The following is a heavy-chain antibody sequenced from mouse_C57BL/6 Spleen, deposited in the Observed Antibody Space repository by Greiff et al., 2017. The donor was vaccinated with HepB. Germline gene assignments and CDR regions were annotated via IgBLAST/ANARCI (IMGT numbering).Heavy chain of an antibody. Sequence: EVKLMESGGGLVKPGGSLKLSCAASGFTFSSYTMSWVRQTPEKRLEWVATISGGGGNTYYPDSVKGRFTISSDNAKNTLYLQMSSLRSEDTALYYCARQGYSNYGYYAMDYWGQGTSVTVSS. CDR3: ARQGYSNYGYYAMDY. V-gene: IGHV5-9*01. D-gene: IGHD2-5*01. CDR2: ISGGGGNT. J-gene: IGHJ4*01. CDR1: GFTFSSYT.